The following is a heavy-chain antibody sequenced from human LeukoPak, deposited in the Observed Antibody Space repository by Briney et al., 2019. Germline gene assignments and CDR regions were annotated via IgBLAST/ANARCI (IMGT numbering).Heavy chain of an antibody. D-gene: IGHD2/OR15-2a*01. Sequence: GGSLRLACAASVLTFSSYSMYWVRQAPVKGLEWVSCISSSSSYIYYADSVKGRFTISRDNAKNSLYLQMNSLRAEDTAVYYCARVSILIVPYYAFDIWGQGTMVTVSS. J-gene: IGHJ3*02. V-gene: IGHV3-21*01. CDR1: VLTFSSYS. CDR2: ISSSSSYI. CDR3: ARVSILIVPYYAFDI.